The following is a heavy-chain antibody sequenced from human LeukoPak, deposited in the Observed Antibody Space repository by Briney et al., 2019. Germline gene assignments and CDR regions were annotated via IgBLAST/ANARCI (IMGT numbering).Heavy chain of an antibody. CDR3: ATSGYSYGWYYFDY. CDR2: LNSDGSST. CDR1: GFTFNNNW. J-gene: IGHJ4*02. Sequence: GGSLRLSCAASGFTFNNNWMHWVRQAPGKGLVWVSHLNSDGSSTSYADSVKGRFAISRDNAKNTLYLQMNSLRAEDTAVYYCATSGYSYGWYYFDYWGQGTLVTVSS. D-gene: IGHD5-18*01. V-gene: IGHV3-74*01.